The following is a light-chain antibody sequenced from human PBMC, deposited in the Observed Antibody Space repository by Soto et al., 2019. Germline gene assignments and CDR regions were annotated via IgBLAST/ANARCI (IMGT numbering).Light chain of an antibody. CDR3: QQRGSGLT. Sequence: EIVLTQSPATLSLSPGERATLSCRASQSVSTYLAWYQQKPGQAPRLLIYDASTRAPGIPARFSGSGSGTDFPLTLSSLEPEDSAVYYCQQRGSGLTFGGGTKVEIK. J-gene: IGKJ4*01. V-gene: IGKV3-11*01. CDR2: DAS. CDR1: QSVSTY.